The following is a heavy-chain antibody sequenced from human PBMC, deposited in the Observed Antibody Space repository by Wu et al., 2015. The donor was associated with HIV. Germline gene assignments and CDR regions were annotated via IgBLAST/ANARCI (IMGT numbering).Heavy chain of an antibody. Sequence: QVQLVQSGAEVKKPGASVKVSCKASGYTFSDYYMHWVRQAHGQGLEWMGWINPNSGGTNYAQKFQGRVTMTRDTSISTAYMELSRLRSDDTAVYYCAILAGGGDWFDPWGQGTLVTVSS. D-gene: IGHD3-3*01. CDR2: INPNSGGT. V-gene: IGHV1-2*02. J-gene: IGHJ5*02. CDR1: GYTFSDYY. CDR3: AILAGGGDWFDP.